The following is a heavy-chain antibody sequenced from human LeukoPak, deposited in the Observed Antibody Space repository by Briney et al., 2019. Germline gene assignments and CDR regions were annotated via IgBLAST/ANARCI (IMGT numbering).Heavy chain of an antibody. CDR1: VGSISSYS. Sequence: SETLSLTCTVSVGSISSYSWSWIRQPAGKGLEWIGHIYASGSPNYNPSLKSRVTMSVDTSKNQFSLKLSSVTAADTAVYYCARSRYCANGVCCTGYYYMDVWGKGTTVTVSS. D-gene: IGHD2-8*01. V-gene: IGHV4-4*07. CDR2: IYASGSP. CDR3: ARSRYCANGVCCTGYYYMDV. J-gene: IGHJ6*03.